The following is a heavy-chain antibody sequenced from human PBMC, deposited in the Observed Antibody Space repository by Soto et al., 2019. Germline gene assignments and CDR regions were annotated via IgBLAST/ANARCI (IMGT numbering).Heavy chain of an antibody. J-gene: IGHJ6*03. Sequence: EVQLVESGGGLVQPGGSLRLSCAASGFTVSSNYMSWVRQAPGKGLEWVSVIYSGGSTYYADSVKGRFTISRHNSKNTLYLQMNSLRAEDTAVYYCARETTFSTIGYGDYAEQPTDYYYYMDVWGKGTTVTVSS. CDR3: ARETTFSTIGYGDYAEQPTDYYYYMDV. CDR1: GFTVSSNY. V-gene: IGHV3-53*04. CDR2: IYSGGST. D-gene: IGHD4-17*01.